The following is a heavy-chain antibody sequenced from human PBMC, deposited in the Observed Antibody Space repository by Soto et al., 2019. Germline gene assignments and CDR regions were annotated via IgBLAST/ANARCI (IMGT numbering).Heavy chain of an antibody. D-gene: IGHD3-3*01. Sequence: QLVESGGGLVQPGGSLRLSFVASGFSFDDFAMHWVRQAPGKGLEWISGITWNSVSTDYANSVKGRFTVSRDNAKNSLYLQMSSLTTEDTALYFCAKGRVRFLDAWGQGTLVTVSS. V-gene: IGHV3-9*01. CDR1: GFSFDDFA. J-gene: IGHJ5*02. CDR3: AKGRVRFLDA. CDR2: ITWNSVST.